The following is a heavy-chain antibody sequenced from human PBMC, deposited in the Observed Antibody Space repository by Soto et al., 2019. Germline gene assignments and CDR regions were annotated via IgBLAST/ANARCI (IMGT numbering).Heavy chain of an antibody. CDR1: GFTFSSYG. CDR2: ISYDGSDK. D-gene: IGHD3-3*01. V-gene: IGHV3-30*18. J-gene: IGHJ4*02. CDR3: AKDRGITIFDY. Sequence: GGSLRLSCAASGFTFSSYGMHWVRQAPGKGLEWVAVISYDGSDKYYADSVKGRFTISRDNSKNTLYLQMNSLRAEDTAVYYCAKDRGITIFDYWGQGTLVTVSS.